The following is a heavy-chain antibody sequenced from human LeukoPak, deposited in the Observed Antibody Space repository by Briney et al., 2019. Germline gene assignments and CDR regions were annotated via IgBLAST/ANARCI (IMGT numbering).Heavy chain of an antibody. CDR3: SRVAGLKYYYYYYGMDV. D-gene: IGHD6-19*01. V-gene: IGHV3-9*01. Sequence: GGSLRLSCAASGFTFDGYAMHWVRQAPGKGLEWVSGISWDSGSIGYADSVKGRFTISRDNAKNSLYLQMNSLRAEDTALYYCSRVAGLKYYYYYYGMDVWGQGTTVTVSS. CDR1: GFTFDGYA. CDR2: ISWDSGSI. J-gene: IGHJ6*02.